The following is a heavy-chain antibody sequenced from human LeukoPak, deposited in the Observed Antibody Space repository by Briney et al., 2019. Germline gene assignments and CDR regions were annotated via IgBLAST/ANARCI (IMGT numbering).Heavy chain of an antibody. J-gene: IGHJ4*02. Sequence: ASVKVSCKASGYTFTSYDINWVRQATGQGLEWMGWMNPNSGNTGYAQRFQGRVTMTRNTSISTAYMELSSLRSEDTAVYYCARGWGSGGSYYFDYWGQGTLVTISS. CDR1: GYTFTSYD. CDR2: MNPNSGNT. V-gene: IGHV1-8*01. D-gene: IGHD2-15*01. CDR3: ARGWGSGGSYYFDY.